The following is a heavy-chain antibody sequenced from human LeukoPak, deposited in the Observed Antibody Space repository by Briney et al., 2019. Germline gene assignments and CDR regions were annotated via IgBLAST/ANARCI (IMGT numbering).Heavy chain of an antibody. D-gene: IGHD6-13*01. J-gene: IGHJ4*02. CDR2: ISGGTVST. CDR1: GFTFSTYA. V-gene: IGHV3-23*01. CDR3: VQQYSSIWSVGDS. Sequence: GSLRLSCATSGFTFSTYAMSWVRQAPGKGLEWVSAISGGTVSTYHTDSVKGRFTISRDTAKNTLYLQLNSLRAEDTAVYYCVQQYSSIWSVGDSWGQGTLVTVPS.